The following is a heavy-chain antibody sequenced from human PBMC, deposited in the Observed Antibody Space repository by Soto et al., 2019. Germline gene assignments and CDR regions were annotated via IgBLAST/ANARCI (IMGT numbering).Heavy chain of an antibody. CDR1: GFTFSSYG. V-gene: IGHV3-33*01. Sequence: VQLVESGGGVVQPGRSLRLSCAASGFTFSSYGMHWVRQAPGKGLEWVAVIWYDGSNKYYADSVKGRFTISRDNSKNTLYLQMNSLRAEDTAVYYCARDPVSDSSGWFFDYWGEGTLVTVSS. CDR3: ARDPVSDSSGWFFDY. CDR2: IWYDGSNK. D-gene: IGHD6-13*01. J-gene: IGHJ4*02.